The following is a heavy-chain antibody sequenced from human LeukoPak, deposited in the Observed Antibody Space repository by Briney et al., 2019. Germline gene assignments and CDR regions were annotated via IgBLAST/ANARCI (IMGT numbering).Heavy chain of an antibody. D-gene: IGHD2-2*02. CDR2: INHSGST. V-gene: IGHV4-34*01. J-gene: IGHJ6*04. CDR1: GGSFSGYY. Sequence: SETLSLTCAVYGGSFSGYYWSWIRQPPGKGLEWIGEINHSGSTNYNPSLKSRVTISVDTSKNQFSLKLSSVTAADTAVYYCARTPGYCSSTSCYNYYGMDVWGKGTTVTVSS. CDR3: ARTPGYCSSTSCYNYYGMDV.